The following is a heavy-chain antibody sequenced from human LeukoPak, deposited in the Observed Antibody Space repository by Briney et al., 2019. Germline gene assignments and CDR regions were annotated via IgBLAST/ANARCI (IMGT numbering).Heavy chain of an antibody. Sequence: PGGSLRLSCAASGFTVSSNYMSWVRQAPGKGLEWVSVIYSGGSTYYAGSVKGRFTISRDNSKNTLYLQMNSLRAEDTAVYYCARWLSDKIDSNGYLDYWGQGTLVAVSS. CDR1: GFTVSSNY. CDR3: ARWLSDKIDSNGYLDY. V-gene: IGHV3-53*01. J-gene: IGHJ4*02. CDR2: IYSGGST. D-gene: IGHD5-18*01.